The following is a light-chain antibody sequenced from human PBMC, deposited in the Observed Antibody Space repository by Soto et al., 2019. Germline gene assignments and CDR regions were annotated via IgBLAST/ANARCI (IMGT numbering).Light chain of an antibody. CDR1: QSVSNS. CDR3: QQRFSTPPT. CDR2: LTS. V-gene: IGKV1-39*01. Sequence: DIPMTQSPSSLSASVGDRVTIACRASQSVSNSVNWFQQKAGIAPRLLIFLTSKLPSGVPSRFTGSGSVKDFTLNISSLQPEDSATYFCQQRFSTPPTFSQVTQLEIK. J-gene: IGKJ2*01.